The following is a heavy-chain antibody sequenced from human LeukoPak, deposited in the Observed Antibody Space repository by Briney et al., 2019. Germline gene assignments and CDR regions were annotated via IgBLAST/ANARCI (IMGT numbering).Heavy chain of an antibody. J-gene: IGHJ1*01. Sequence: GGSLRLSCAASGFTFSRYWMHWVRQAPGKGRVWVSRINGDGSSTNYADSVTGRFSISRDNAKNTVYLQMNSLRAEDTAVYNCARVPITLAGTKDAKYFQHWGQGTLVTVSS. CDR3: ARVPITLAGTKDAKYFQH. D-gene: IGHD6-19*01. V-gene: IGHV3-74*01. CDR1: GFTFSRYW. CDR2: INGDGSST.